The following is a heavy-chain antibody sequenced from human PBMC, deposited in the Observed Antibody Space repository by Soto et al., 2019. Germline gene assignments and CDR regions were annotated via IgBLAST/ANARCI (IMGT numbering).Heavy chain of an antibody. D-gene: IGHD3-10*01. CDR2: IKFDGTST. CDR1: GFTFLNYW. CDR3: ARDEGNAMVRGSDN. Sequence: EAQLVQSGGGLVQPGGSMRLSCAASGFTFLNYWMHWVRQAPGKGLVWVSSIKFDGTSTYYADSVRGRFTLSRDNAKNTLYLQMNSLSAEDTAVYYCARDEGNAMVRGSDNWGQGTLVTVSS. J-gene: IGHJ4*02. V-gene: IGHV3-74*01.